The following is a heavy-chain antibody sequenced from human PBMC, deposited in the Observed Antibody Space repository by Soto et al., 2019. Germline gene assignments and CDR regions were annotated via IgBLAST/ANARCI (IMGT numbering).Heavy chain of an antibody. CDR2: IRSKAYGGTT. D-gene: IGHD2-2*01. V-gene: IGHV3-49*03. CDR3: TRNHIVVVPSAIVIDAFDI. J-gene: IGHJ3*02. Sequence: GGSLRLSCAASGFTFSSYAMSWFRQAPGKGLEWVGFIRSKAYGGTTEYAASVKGRFTISRDDSKSIAYLQMNSLKTEDTAVYYCTRNHIVVVPSAIVIDAFDIWGQGTMVTVSS. CDR1: GFTFSSYA.